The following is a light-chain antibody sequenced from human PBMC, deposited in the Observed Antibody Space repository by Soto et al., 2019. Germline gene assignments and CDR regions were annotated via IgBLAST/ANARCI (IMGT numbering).Light chain of an antibody. J-gene: IGLJ2*01. CDR2: DVN. CDR1: SSDVDGYNY. V-gene: IGLV2-14*01. CDR3: SSFTISRNTVI. Sequence: QSVLTQPASVSGSPGQSITISCTGTSSDVDGYNYVSWYQYHPGKAPKLMIYDVNNRPSGVSNRFSGSKSGNTASLTISGIQAEDEADYYCSSFTISRNTVIFGGGTKLTVL.